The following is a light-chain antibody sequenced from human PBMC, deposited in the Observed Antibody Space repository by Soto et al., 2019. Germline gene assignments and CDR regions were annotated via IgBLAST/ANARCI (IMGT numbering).Light chain of an antibody. J-gene: IGKJ5*01. CDR1: QSVSHY. CDR3: QQCNNWPPIT. CDR2: DAP. Sequence: EIVLTQSPATLSLSPGERATLSCRASQSVSHYLAWYQQRPGQAPRLLIYDAPSRAPGIPARFSGSGSGTDFTLTISSLEPEDFAVYYCQQCNNWPPITFGQGTRLEIK. V-gene: IGKV3-11*01.